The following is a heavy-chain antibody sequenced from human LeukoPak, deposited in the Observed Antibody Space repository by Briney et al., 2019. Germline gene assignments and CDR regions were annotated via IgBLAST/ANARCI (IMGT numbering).Heavy chain of an antibody. J-gene: IGHJ4*02. D-gene: IGHD6-6*01. CDR2: IYSGDSDT. Sequence: GESLKISCKGSGYSFSSHWIGWVRQMPGKGLEWMGIIYSGDSDTRYSPSFQGQVTISVDKSINTAYLQWSSLKASDTAMYYCARHGKYSAGYRYFDYWGQGTRVTVSS. CDR1: GYSFSSHW. CDR3: ARHGKYSAGYRYFDY. V-gene: IGHV5-51*01.